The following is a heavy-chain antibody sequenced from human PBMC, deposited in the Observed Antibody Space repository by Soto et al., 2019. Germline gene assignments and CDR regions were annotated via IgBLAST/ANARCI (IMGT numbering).Heavy chain of an antibody. CDR2: INPNSGGT. CDR1: GYTFTGYY. CDR3: AREARTSLTGTAFDI. V-gene: IGHV1-2*04. Sequence: ASVKVSCKASGYTFTGYYMHWVRQAPGQGLEWMGWINPNSGGTNYAQKFQGWVTMTRDTSISTAYMELSRLRSDDTAVYYCAREARTSLTGTAFDIWGQGTMVTVSS. D-gene: IGHD3-9*01. J-gene: IGHJ3*02.